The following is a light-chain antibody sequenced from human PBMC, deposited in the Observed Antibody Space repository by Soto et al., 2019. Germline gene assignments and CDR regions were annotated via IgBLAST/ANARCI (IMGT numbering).Light chain of an antibody. Sequence: DIQMTQSPSTLSTSVVARVTITCRASQSVSYWLAWYQKKPGKAPNLLIYDASILASGVPSRFSGGGFGTEFTLNISSLLPVDSAIYYCQHYTTSSRTFAPGTKGDIK. V-gene: IGKV1-5*01. CDR3: QHYTTSSRT. J-gene: IGKJ3*01. CDR1: QSVSYW. CDR2: DAS.